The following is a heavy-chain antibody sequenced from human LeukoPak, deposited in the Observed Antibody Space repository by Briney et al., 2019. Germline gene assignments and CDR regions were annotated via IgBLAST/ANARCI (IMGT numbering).Heavy chain of an antibody. CDR3: AKDGSEWSYYYDSSGYLGDY. Sequence: GGSLRLSCAASGFTFSSYGMHWVRRAPGKGLEWVAVISYDGSNKYYADSVKGRFTISRDNSKNTLYLQMNSLRAEDTAVYYCAKDGSEWSYYYDSSGYLGDYWGQGTLVTVSS. CDR1: GFTFSSYG. D-gene: IGHD3-22*01. J-gene: IGHJ4*02. V-gene: IGHV3-30*18. CDR2: ISYDGSNK.